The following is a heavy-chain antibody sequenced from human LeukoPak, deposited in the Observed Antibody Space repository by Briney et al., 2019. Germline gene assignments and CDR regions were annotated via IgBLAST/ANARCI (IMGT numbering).Heavy chain of an antibody. J-gene: IGHJ6*03. V-gene: IGHV4-4*02. D-gene: IGHD2-2*01. CDR2: IYHSGST. CDR3: ARGPVVPAANPAYYYYYYMDV. CDR1: GGSISSSNW. Sequence: SGTLSLTCAVSGGSISSSNWWSWVRQPPGKGLEWIGEIYHSGSTNYNPSLKSRVTISVDTSKNQFFLKLSSVTAADTAVYYCARGPVVPAANPAYYYYYYMDVWGKGTTVTVSS.